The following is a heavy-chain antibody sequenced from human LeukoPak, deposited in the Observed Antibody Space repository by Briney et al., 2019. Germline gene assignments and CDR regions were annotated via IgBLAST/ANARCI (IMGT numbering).Heavy chain of an antibody. D-gene: IGHD7-27*01. CDR3: ASLVGTMGYYGMDV. V-gene: IGHV4-34*01. Sequence: SETLSLTCAVYGGSLNGYSWSWIRQPPGKGLEWIGEITDSGSTKYSPSLESRVTTSLDTSKNQFSLKLSSVTAADTALYYCASLVGTMGYYGMDVWGLGTTVTVS. J-gene: IGHJ6*02. CDR1: GGSLNGYS. CDR2: ITDSGST.